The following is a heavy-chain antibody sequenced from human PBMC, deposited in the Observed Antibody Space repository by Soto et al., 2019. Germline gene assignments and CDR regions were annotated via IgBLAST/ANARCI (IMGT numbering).Heavy chain of an antibody. J-gene: IGHJ4*02. CDR2: ISANNDHT. CDR3: ARGTYFDY. CDR1: GYTLNTYG. V-gene: IGHV1-18*01. Sequence: QVQLVQSGAEVKKPGASVKVSCKASGYTLNTYGITWVRQAPGQGLEWMGWISANNDHTNYPQNLQCRFTMTTDTSTSTAYMELRSLTSDDTAVYYCARGTYFDYWGQGSLVTVSS.